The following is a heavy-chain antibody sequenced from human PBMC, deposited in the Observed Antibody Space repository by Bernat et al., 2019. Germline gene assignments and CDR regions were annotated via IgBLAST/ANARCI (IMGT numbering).Heavy chain of an antibody. CDR2: VSNSGGRT. V-gene: IGHV3-23*01. CDR3: AKGLGGNGIFYYYMDV. Sequence: EVQLLESGGGLVQPGGSLRLSCAASGFTFSTYAMTWVRQAPGKGLEWLSGVSNSGGRTYSADSVKGRFTISRDNSKNTLYLQMISLRAEDSAVYYCAKGLGGNGIFYYYMDVWGEGTTVTVSS. J-gene: IGHJ6*03. CDR1: GFTFSTYA. D-gene: IGHD3-16*01.